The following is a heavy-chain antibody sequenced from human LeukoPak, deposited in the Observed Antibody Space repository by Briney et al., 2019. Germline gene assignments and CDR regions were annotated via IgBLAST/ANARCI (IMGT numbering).Heavy chain of an antibody. V-gene: IGHV3-30*04. CDR3: ARGYYTSRMDV. J-gene: IGHJ6*02. CDR1: GFTFSSYA. Sequence: GGSLRLSCAASGFTFSSYAMHWVRQAPGKGLEWVAVISYDGSNKYYADSVKGRFTISRDNSKNTLYLQMNSLRAEDTAVYYCARGYYTSRMDVWGRGTTVTVSS. CDR2: ISYDGSNK. D-gene: IGHD3-3*01.